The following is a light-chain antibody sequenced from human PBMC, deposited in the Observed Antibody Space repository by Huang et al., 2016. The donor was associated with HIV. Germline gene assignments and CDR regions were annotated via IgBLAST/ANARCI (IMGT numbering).Light chain of an antibody. J-gene: IGKJ1*01. CDR1: QSVSSSY. V-gene: IGKV3-20*01. Sequence: EIVLTQSPGTLYLSPGDRATLSCRASQSVSSSYLAWYQPKPGQAPRLLIYAASSRATGIPDRFRGSGSGTDFTLTISRLEPEDFAVYYCQLYGSSLWTFGQGTKVEIK. CDR2: AAS. CDR3: QLYGSSLWT.